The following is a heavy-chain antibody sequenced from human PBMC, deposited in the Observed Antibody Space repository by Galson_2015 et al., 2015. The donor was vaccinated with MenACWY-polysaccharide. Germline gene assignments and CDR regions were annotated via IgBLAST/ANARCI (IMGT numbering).Heavy chain of an antibody. J-gene: IGHJ4*02. CDR3: AKGSSMIGGTYYFDY. D-gene: IGHD3-22*01. Sequence: CAASGFTFSSYAMSWVRQAPGKGLEWVSAISGSGGSTYYADSVKGRFTISRDNPKNTLYLQMNSLRAEDTAVYYCAKGSSMIGGTYYFDYWGQGTLVTVSS. CDR2: ISGSGGST. CDR1: GFTFSSYA. V-gene: IGHV3-23*01.